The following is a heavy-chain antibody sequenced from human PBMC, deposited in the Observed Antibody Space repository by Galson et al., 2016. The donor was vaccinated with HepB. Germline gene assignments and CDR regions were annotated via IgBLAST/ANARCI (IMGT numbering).Heavy chain of an antibody. J-gene: IGHJ6*02. CDR1: GFTFSTSA. CDR3: AREPSIGVGRTYGLDV. CDR2: ISYSGGDT. V-gene: IGHV3-23*01. D-gene: IGHD6-19*01. Sequence: SLRLSCAASGFTFSTSAMSWVRQAPGKGLEWVSAISYSGGDTYHAESVKGRFTILRDNSKNTLYLQMNSLRADDTAVYYCAREPSIGVGRTYGLDVWGQGTTVTVSS.